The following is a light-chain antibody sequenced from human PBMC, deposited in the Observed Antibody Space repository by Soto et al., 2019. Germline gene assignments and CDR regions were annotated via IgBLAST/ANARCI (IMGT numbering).Light chain of an antibody. CDR1: QSISSW. CDR3: QQVNSYPQT. V-gene: IGKV1-5*01. Sequence: DIQMTQSPSTLSASLGDGIGIXWLASQSISSWLAWYQQKPGKAPKLLIYAAFTLHSGVPARFSGSRSGTDFTLTISSLQPEDFATYYCQQVNSYPQTFGQGTRLEI. CDR2: AAF. J-gene: IGKJ5*01.